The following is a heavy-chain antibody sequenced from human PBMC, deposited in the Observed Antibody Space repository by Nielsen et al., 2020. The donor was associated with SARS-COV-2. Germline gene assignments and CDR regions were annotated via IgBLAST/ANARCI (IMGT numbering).Heavy chain of an antibody. CDR2: IRSKANTYAT. CDR1: GFIFSDST. CDR3: TSDSGYDDPYYYYYGMDV. J-gene: IGHJ6*02. Sequence: GGSLRLSCAASGFIFSDSTIHWVRQASGKGLEWVGRIRSKANTYATAYAASVKGKFTISRDDSKNTAYLQMNSLKTEDTAVYYCTSDSGYDDPYYYYYGMDVWGQGTTVTVSS. V-gene: IGHV3-73*01. D-gene: IGHD5-12*01.